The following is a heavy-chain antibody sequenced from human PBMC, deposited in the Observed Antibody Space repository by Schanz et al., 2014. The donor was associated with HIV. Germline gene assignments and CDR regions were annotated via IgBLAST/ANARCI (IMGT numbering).Heavy chain of an antibody. CDR3: ARDLRGHFDY. Sequence: EVQLLESGGGFVRPGGSLRLSCAASGFSFSNYAMNWVRQAPGKGLEWVSIISGSGRNTVFADSVKGRFTISRDNPKSALFLQMNSLRREDSALYFCARDLRGHFDYWSRGTLVAVSS. D-gene: IGHD3-10*01. CDR1: GFSFSNYA. J-gene: IGHJ4*02. CDR2: ISGSGRNT. V-gene: IGHV3-23*01.